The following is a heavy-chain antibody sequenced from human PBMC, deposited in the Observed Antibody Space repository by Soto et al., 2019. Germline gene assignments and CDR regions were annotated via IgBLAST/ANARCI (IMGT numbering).Heavy chain of an antibody. Sequence: SLRLSCAASGFTFSSYAMSWVRQAPGKGLEWVSAISGSGGSTYYADSVKGRFTISRDNSKNTLYLQMNSLRAEDTAVYYCAKDRNDILTGYYLFDYWGQGTLVTVSS. V-gene: IGHV3-23*01. D-gene: IGHD3-9*01. CDR1: GFTFSSYA. CDR3: AKDRNDILTGYYLFDY. CDR2: ISGSGGST. J-gene: IGHJ4*02.